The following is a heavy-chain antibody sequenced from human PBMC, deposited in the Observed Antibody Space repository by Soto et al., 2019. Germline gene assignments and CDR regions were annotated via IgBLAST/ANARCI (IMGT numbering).Heavy chain of an antibody. CDR1: GYSFTGYS. D-gene: IGHD2-15*01. J-gene: IGHJ4*02. CDR3: ATASLIEGYCSGGSCAFDY. Sequence: ASVKVSCKASGYSFTGYSMHWVRQAPGQGLEWMGGFDPEDGETIYAQKFQGRVTMTEDTSTDTAYMELSSLRSEDTAVYYCATASLIEGYCSGGSCAFDYWGQGTLVTVSS. CDR2: FDPEDGET. V-gene: IGHV1-24*01.